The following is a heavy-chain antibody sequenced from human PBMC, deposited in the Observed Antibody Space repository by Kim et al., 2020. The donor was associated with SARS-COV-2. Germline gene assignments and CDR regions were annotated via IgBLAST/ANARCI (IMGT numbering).Heavy chain of an antibody. CDR1: GFTFSSYA. CDR2: IYSDGSST. D-gene: IGHD6-19*01. Sequence: GGSLRLSCAASGFTFSSYAMSWVRQAPGKGLEWVSVIYSDGSSTYYADSVKGRFTISRDNSKNTLYLQMNSLRADDTAVYYCAKGSAVASYYGFDVGGQVTTVTVSS. CDR3: AKGSAVASYYGFDV. V-gene: IGHV3-23*03. J-gene: IGHJ6*02.